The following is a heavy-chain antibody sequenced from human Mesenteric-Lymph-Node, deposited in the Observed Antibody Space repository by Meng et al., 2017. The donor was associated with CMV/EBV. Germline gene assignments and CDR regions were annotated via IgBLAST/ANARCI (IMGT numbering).Heavy chain of an antibody. CDR2: ISYDGSNK. J-gene: IGHJ4*02. CDR1: GFTFSSYA. CDR3: ARDKGLNIAAAGTGYFDY. Sequence: GGSLRLSCAASGFTFSSYAMHWVRQAPGKGLEWVAVISYDGSNKYYADSVKGRFTISRDNSKNTLYLQMNSLRAEDTAVYYCARDKGLNIAAAGTGYFDYWSQGTLVTVSS. V-gene: IGHV3-30-3*01. D-gene: IGHD6-13*01.